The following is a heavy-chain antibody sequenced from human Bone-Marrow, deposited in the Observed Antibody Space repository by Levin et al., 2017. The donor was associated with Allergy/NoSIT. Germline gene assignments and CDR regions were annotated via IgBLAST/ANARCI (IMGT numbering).Heavy chain of an antibody. V-gene: IGHV5-51*01. CDR1: GYSFTSYW. Sequence: GGSLRLSCKGSGYSFTSYWIGWVRQMPGKGLEWMGIIYPGDSDTRYSPSFQGQVTISADKSISTAYLQWSSLKASDTAMHYCAAPIYYYDSSGIHPTQDAFDSWGQGTMVTVSS. CDR2: IYPGDSDT. J-gene: IGHJ3*02. D-gene: IGHD3-22*01. CDR3: AAPIYYYDSSGIHPTQDAFDS.